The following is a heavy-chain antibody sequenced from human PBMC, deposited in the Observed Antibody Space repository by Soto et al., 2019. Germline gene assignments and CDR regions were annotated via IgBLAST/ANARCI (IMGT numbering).Heavy chain of an antibody. J-gene: IGHJ4*02. CDR3: ARTLLYYFDSRESDY. CDR2: ISAYNGKT. V-gene: IGHV1-18*01. CDR1: GYTFNSYG. Sequence: QVQLVQSGAEVKKPGASVKVSCKASGYTFNSYGLSWVRQAPGQGLEWMGWISAYNGKTNYAQKFQGRGTMTTDTSTSTAYMELRSLRSDDTAVFYWARTLLYYFDSRESDYWGQGTLVTVSS. D-gene: IGHD3-22*01.